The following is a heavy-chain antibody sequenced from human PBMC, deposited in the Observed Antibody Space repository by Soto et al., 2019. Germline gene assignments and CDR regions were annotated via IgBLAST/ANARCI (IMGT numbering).Heavy chain of an antibody. J-gene: IGHJ4*02. D-gene: IGHD5-12*01. CDR3: AVPGRGDFDY. CDR2: VYHSGTT. CDR1: GASIGTNNW. Sequence: QVQLQESGPGLVEPSGTLSLTCAVSGASIGTNNWWSWVRQPPGKGLEWIGEVYHSGTTNCNPSLKSLVTISIDKSKNQFSLTLTSMTAADTALYYCAVPGRGDFDYWSQGTLVTVSS. V-gene: IGHV4-4*02.